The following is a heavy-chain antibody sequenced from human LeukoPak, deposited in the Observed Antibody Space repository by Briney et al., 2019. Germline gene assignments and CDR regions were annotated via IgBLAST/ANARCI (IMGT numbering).Heavy chain of an antibody. V-gene: IGHV4-39*01. Sequence: SETLSLTCGVSGGSISSIYYWGWIRPPPGKGVELSGTIYYTGTTYYNPSLKSRVTMSVDTSKNQFSLNLTSVTAADTAVYYCARALIRGVIRVDNWFDPWGQGILVTVSS. CDR1: GGSISSIYY. D-gene: IGHD3-10*01. J-gene: IGHJ5*02. CDR2: IYYTGTT. CDR3: ARALIRGVIRVDNWFDP.